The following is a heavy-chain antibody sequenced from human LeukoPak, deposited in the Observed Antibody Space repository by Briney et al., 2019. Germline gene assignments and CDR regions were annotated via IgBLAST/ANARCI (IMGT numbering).Heavy chain of an antibody. Sequence: PGASVKVSCKASGYTFTSYGIIWVRQAPGQGLDWMGWISAYNGNTNYAQKLQGRVTMTTDTSTSTAYMELRSLRSDDTAVYYCARVITIFGNYYYYYMDVWGKGTTVTVSS. CDR3: ARVITIFGNYYYYYMDV. D-gene: IGHD3-3*01. V-gene: IGHV1-18*01. CDR1: GYTFTSYG. CDR2: ISAYNGNT. J-gene: IGHJ6*03.